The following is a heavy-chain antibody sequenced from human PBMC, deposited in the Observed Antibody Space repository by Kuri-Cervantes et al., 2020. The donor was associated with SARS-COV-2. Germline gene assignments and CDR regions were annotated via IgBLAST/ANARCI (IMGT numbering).Heavy chain of an antibody. J-gene: IGHJ5*02. Sequence: SETLSLTCTVSGASMSDPMSHYYWNWIRLTPGKGLEWIGCIFHTGSNSQNPSLKSRVTISLDTSKNQSSLSLNSVTPADTAVYYCATKLFGEHWFDPWGQGILVTVSS. CDR1: GASMSDPMSHYY. D-gene: IGHD3-10*01. CDR3: ATKLFGEHWFDP. CDR2: IFHTGSN. V-gene: IGHV4-61*01.